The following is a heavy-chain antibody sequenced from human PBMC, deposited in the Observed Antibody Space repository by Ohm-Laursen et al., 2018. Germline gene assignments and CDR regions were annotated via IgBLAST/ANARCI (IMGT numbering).Heavy chain of an antibody. D-gene: IGHD3-22*01. CDR2: INHSGST. V-gene: IGHV4-34*01. Sequence: SDTLSLTCAVYGGSFSGYYWSWIRQPPGKGLEWIGEINHSGSTNYNPSLKSRVTISVDTSKNQFSLKLSSVTAADTAVYYCARAGDSSGYGDYWGQGILVTVSS. CDR3: ARAGDSSGYGDY. CDR1: GGSFSGYY. J-gene: IGHJ4*02.